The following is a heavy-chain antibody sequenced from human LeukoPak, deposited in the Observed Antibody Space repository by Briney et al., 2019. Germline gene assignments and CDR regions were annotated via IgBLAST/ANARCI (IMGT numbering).Heavy chain of an antibody. CDR2: IDASGGST. J-gene: IGHJ4*02. Sequence: PGGSLRLSCAASGFTFSSYAMSWVRQAPGKGLEWVSSIDASGGSTYYADSVKGRFTISRDNSKNTLFLQMSSLRDEDTAVYFCAKGRGDCTTNSCYRTFDSWGQGTLVTVSS. CDR3: AKGRGDCTTNSCYRTFDS. V-gene: IGHV3-23*01. CDR1: GFTFSSYA. D-gene: IGHD3-16*02.